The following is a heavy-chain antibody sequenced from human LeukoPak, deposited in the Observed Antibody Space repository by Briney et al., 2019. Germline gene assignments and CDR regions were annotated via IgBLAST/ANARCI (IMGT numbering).Heavy chain of an antibody. J-gene: IGHJ6*04. D-gene: IGHD3-10*01. Sequence: GGSLGLSCAASGFTFDDYGMSWVRQAPGKGLEWVSGINWNGGSTGYADSVKGRFTISRDNAKNSLYLQMNSLRAEDTAVYYCAFLWFGEFGMDVWGKGTTVTVSS. CDR2: INWNGGST. CDR1: GFTFDDYG. V-gene: IGHV3-20*04. CDR3: AFLWFGEFGMDV.